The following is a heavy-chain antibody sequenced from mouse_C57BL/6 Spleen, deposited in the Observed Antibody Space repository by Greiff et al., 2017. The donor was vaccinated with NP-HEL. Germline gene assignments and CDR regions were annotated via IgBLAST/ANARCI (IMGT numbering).Heavy chain of an antibody. V-gene: IGHV3-6*01. J-gene: IGHJ2*01. CDR1: GYSITSGYY. CDR3: ARDGYGSSYY. Sequence: VQLQQSGPGLVKPSQSLSLTCSVTGYSITSGYYWNWIRQFPGNKLEWMGYISYDGSNNYNPSLKNRISITRDTSKNQFFLKLNSVTTEDTATYYCARDGYGSSYYWGQGTTLTVSS. D-gene: IGHD1-1*01. CDR2: ISYDGSN.